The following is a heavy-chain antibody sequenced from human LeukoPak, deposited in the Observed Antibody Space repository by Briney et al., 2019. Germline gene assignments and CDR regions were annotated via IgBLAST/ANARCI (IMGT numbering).Heavy chain of an antibody. V-gene: IGHV1-46*01. J-gene: IGHJ4*02. CDR2: INPSGGST. CDR1: GYIFTDYY. Sequence: GASVKVSCKASGYIFTDYYMHWVRQAPGQELGWMGIINPSGGSTSYAQKFQGRVTMTRDTSTSTVYMELSSLRSEDTAVYYCARATDTAMEKSDYWGQGTLVTVSS. CDR3: ARATDTAMEKSDY. D-gene: IGHD5-18*01.